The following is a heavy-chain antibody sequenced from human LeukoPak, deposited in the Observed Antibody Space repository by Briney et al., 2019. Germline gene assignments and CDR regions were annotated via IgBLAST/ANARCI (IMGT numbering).Heavy chain of an antibody. CDR1: GVSISSYY. Sequence: SETLSLTCTVSGVSISSYYWSWIRQPPGKGLEWIGYMYYSGSTNYNPSLQSRVTISVDTSKNQFSLKLSSVTAADTAVYYCARRDGPFDYWGQGALVIVSS. J-gene: IGHJ4*02. V-gene: IGHV4-59*01. CDR2: MYYSGST. D-gene: IGHD5-24*01. CDR3: ARRDGPFDY.